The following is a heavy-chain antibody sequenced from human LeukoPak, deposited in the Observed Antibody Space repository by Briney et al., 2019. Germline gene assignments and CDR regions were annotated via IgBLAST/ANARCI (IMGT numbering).Heavy chain of an antibody. CDR3: ARDVGATYHFDY. D-gene: IGHD1-26*01. CDR1: GYTFTSYY. CDR2: VNPSGGAT. Sequence: GASVKISCKASGYTFTSYYIHWVRQAPGQGLEWMGIVNPSGGATSCAQEFQGRVTMTRDTSTATVYMELSSLRSEDTAVYYCARDVGATYHFDYWGQGTVVTVSS. V-gene: IGHV1-46*01. J-gene: IGHJ4*02.